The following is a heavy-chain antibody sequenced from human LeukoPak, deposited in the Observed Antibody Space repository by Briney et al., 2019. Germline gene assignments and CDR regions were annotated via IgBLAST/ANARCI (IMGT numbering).Heavy chain of an antibody. Sequence: GGSLRLSCAASGFTFSSYAMSWVRQAAGKGLECVSLDSAGGGSTYYADSVKGRFTISRDNSKNTLYLHMNSLRAEDTAVYYCAKWSPFGGNPGYWGQGTLVTVSS. CDR1: GFTFSSYA. CDR2: DSAGGGST. CDR3: AKWSPFGGNPGY. V-gene: IGHV3-23*01. D-gene: IGHD4-23*01. J-gene: IGHJ4*02.